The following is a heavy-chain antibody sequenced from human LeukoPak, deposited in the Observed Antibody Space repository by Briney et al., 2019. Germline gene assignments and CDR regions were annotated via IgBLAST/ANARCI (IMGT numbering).Heavy chain of an antibody. V-gene: IGHV4-59*01. CDR1: GGSISSYN. J-gene: IGHJ3*02. Sequence: SETLSLSCTASGGSISSYNRSWIRQPPGKGLEWIGYIYYSGSTNYNPSLKSRVTIAVDTSKNQFSLKRSSVTAADTAVYYCARAGYSSGWGAFDIWGQGTMVTVSS. D-gene: IGHD6-19*01. CDR2: IYYSGST. CDR3: ARAGYSSGWGAFDI.